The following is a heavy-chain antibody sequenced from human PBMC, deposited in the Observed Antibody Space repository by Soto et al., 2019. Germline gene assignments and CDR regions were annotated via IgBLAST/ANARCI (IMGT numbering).Heavy chain of an antibody. D-gene: IGHD3-16*02. CDR2: IKQDGSEK. J-gene: IGHJ5*02. CDR1: GFTFSNYW. V-gene: IGHV3-7*01. CDR3: ARLLSTTYPEVDV. Sequence: GGSLRLSCAASGFTFSNYWMSWVRQAPGKGLEWVANIKQDGSEKYYVDPVKGRFTISRDNAKNSVYLQMNSLRAEDTAVYYCARLLSTTYPEVDVWGQGTLVTVSS.